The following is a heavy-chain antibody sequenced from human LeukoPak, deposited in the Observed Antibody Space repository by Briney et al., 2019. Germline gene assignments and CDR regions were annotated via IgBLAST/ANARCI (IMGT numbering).Heavy chain of an antibody. J-gene: IGHJ4*02. CDR2: INHSGST. CDR1: GESFSNYY. Sequence: SETLSLTCAVYGESFSNYYWSWIRQTPGKGLEWIGEINHSGSTNYNPSLKSRVMISIDTSKNQFSLKLSSVTAADTAVYCARLGASDYLWETYRYFDYWGQGTLVTVSS. V-gene: IGHV4-34*01. D-gene: IGHD3-16*02. CDR3: ARLGASDYLWETYRYFDY.